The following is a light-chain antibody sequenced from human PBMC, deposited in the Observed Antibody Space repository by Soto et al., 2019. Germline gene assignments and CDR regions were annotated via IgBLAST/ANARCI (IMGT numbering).Light chain of an antibody. V-gene: IGKV3-15*01. CDR2: GAS. Sequence: EIVMTQSPATLSVSPGERATLSCRASQSVSSNLAGYQQKPGQAPRLLIYGASTRATGIPARVSGSGSGTEFTLTISSLQSEDFAVYYCQQYNNWPPPLTVGGGTKVEIK. CDR1: QSVSSN. CDR3: QQYNNWPPPLT. J-gene: IGKJ4*01.